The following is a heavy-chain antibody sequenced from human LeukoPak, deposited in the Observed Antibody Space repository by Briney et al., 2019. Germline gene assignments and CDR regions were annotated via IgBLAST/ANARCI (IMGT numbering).Heavy chain of an antibody. CDR2: ISYDGSNK. J-gene: IGHJ5*02. V-gene: IGHV3-30*18. CDR1: GFTFSSYG. CDR3: AKDRGIAAAGAYNWFDP. D-gene: IGHD6-13*01. Sequence: PGGSLRLSCAASGFTFSSYGMHWVRQAPGKGLEWVAVISYDGSNKYYADSVKGRFTISRDNSKNTLYLQMNSLRAEDTAVYYCAKDRGIAAAGAYNWFDPWGQGTLVTVSS.